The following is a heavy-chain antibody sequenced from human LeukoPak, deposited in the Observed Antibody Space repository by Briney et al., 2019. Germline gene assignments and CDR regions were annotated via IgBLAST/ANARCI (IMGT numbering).Heavy chain of an antibody. CDR3: TTGIDYGGGY. Sequence: GGSLRLSCAVSGFSFTNVWMNWVRQAPGKGLEWVGRIKNKEEGEKTDYAAPVKGRFTISNDDSKATLFLQMNSLKMEDTAIYYCTTGIDYGGGYWGQGTLVSVSS. CDR2: IKNKEEGEKT. CDR1: GFSFTNVW. V-gene: IGHV3-15*07. D-gene: IGHD3-16*01. J-gene: IGHJ4*02.